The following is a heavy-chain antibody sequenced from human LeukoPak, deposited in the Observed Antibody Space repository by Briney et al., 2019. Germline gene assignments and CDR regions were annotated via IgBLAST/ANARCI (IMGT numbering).Heavy chain of an antibody. D-gene: IGHD6-25*01. J-gene: IGHJ5*02. V-gene: IGHV4-34*01. Sequence: SETLSLTCAVYGGSFSGYYWSWIRQPPGKGLEWIGEINHSGSTNYNPSLKSRVTISVDTSKNQFSLKLSSVTAADTAVYYCARVSGRQFDPWGQGTLITVSS. CDR3: ARVSGRQFDP. CDR1: GGSFSGYY. CDR2: INHSGST.